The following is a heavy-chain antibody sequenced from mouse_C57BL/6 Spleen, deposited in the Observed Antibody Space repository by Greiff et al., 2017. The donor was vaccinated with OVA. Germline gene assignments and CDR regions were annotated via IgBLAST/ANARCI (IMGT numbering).Heavy chain of an antibody. V-gene: IGHV1-74*01. CDR3: AIEINRVGWYGDV. J-gene: IGHJ1*03. CDR1: GYTFTSYW. D-gene: IGHD3-1*01. CDR2: IHPYDSDT. Sequence: QVQLQQPGAELVKPGASVKVSCKASGYTFTSYWTHWVKQRPGQGLEWIGRIHPYDSDTNYNEKFKGKATLTVDKSSSTAYMQLSSLTSEDSAVYYCAIEINRVGWYGDVWGTGTTVTVSS.